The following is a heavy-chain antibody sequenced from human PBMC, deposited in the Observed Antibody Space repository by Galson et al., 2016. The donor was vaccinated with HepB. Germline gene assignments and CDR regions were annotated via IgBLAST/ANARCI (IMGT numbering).Heavy chain of an antibody. Sequence: CAISGDSVYNNGAAWVWIRQSPSRGLEWLGRTFYRSTWENHYAGSVKNRITISPDTSRNQFSLHLNSVTPDDTAVYYCASAVMLGRGLDVWGQGTTFPVSS. CDR3: ASAVMLGRGLDV. CDR1: GDSVYNNGAA. D-gene: IGHD3-10*01. J-gene: IGHJ6*02. V-gene: IGHV6-1*01. CDR2: TFYRSTWEN.